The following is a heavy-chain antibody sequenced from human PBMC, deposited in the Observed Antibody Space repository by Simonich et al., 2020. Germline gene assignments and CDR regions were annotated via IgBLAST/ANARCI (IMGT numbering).Heavy chain of an antibody. CDR1: GGPIRSYY. J-gene: IGHJ4*02. D-gene: IGHD5-12*01. Sequence: QVQLQESGPGLVKPSETLSLTCTVSGGPIRSYYWSWIRQPPGKGLEWIGYIFYSGSTNHNPSLTSRVTISVYTSKNQFSLKLSSVTAADTAVYYCARHDRWLQFYFDYWGQGTLVTVSS. CDR2: IFYSGST. V-gene: IGHV4-59*08. CDR3: ARHDRWLQFYFDY.